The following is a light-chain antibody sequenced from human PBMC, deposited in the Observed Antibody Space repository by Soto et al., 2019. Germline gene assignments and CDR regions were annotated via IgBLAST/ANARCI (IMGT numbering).Light chain of an antibody. CDR1: SSDVGGYAY. V-gene: IGLV2-14*01. Sequence: QSALTQPASGSGSPGQTITISCTGTSSDVGGYAYVSWYQQYPGKVPKLVISEVSNRPSGVSHRFSGSRSGNTASLTISGLPSEDEDDYHCRSYTSRTTPVFGGGTKLTVL. CDR3: RSYTSRTTPV. CDR2: EVS. J-gene: IGLJ2*01.